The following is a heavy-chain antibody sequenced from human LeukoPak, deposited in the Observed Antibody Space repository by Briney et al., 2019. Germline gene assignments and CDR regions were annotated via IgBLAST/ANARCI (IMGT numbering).Heavy chain of an antibody. J-gene: IGHJ4*02. CDR3: AKDTDNYNDSSGRFDY. Sequence: GGSLRLSCAASGFTFDDYAMHWVRQAPGKGLEWVSGISWNSGSIGYADSVKGRFTISRDNAKNSLYLQMNSLRAEDTALYYCAKDTDNYNDSSGRFDYWGQGTLVTVSS. CDR1: GFTFDDYA. D-gene: IGHD3-22*01. V-gene: IGHV3-9*01. CDR2: ISWNSGSI.